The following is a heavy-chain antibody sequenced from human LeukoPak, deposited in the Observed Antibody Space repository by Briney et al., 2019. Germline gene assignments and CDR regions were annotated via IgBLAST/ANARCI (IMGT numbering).Heavy chain of an antibody. J-gene: IGHJ4*02. CDR2: INSDGSTT. V-gene: IGHV3-74*01. CDR3: TRGYYDSGDY. CDR1: GFTLSNYW. D-gene: IGHD3-16*01. Sequence: GGSLRLSCAASGFTLSNYWMYWVRQAPGKGLVWVSRINSDGSTTNYADSVRGRFTISRDNAKNTLYLETKSLRVEDTAVYYCTRGYYDSGDYWGQGTLVTVSS.